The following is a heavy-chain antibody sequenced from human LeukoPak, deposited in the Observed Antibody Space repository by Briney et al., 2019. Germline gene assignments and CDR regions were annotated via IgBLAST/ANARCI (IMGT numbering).Heavy chain of an antibody. CDR3: ARVGAYCTSTSCPDY. D-gene: IGHD2-2*01. CDR2: ISAYNGNT. Sequence: ASVKVSCKASGYTLTNYGISWVRQAPGQGLEWMGWISAYNGNTNYAQKLQGRVTMTPDTSTSTAYMELRSLTSDDTAVYYCARVGAYCTSTSCPDYWGQGTLVTVSS. V-gene: IGHV1-18*01. J-gene: IGHJ4*02. CDR1: GYTLTNYG.